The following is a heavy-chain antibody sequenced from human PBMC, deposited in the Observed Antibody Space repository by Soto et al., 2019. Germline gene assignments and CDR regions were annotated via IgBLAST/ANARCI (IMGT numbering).Heavy chain of an antibody. CDR3: ARDDVGYSGLDLSISPTPVYFDY. D-gene: IGHD5-12*01. Sequence: EVQLVESGGGLVQPGGSLRLSCAASGFTFSSYSMNWVRQAPGKGLEWVSYISSSSSTIYYADSVKGRFTISRDNAKNSLYLHINRLRALDTAVYYGARDDVGYSGLDLSISPTPVYFDYWGQGTLVTVSS. CDR1: GFTFSSYS. V-gene: IGHV3-48*01. J-gene: IGHJ4*02. CDR2: ISSSSSTI.